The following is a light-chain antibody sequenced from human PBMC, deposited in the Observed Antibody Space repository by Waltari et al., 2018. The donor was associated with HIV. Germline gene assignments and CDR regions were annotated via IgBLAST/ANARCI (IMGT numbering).Light chain of an antibody. CDR2: EVS. CDR3: SSYTSSSTYV. V-gene: IGLV2-14*01. CDR1: SSDVGGYNY. J-gene: IGLJ1*01. Sequence: QSALTQPASVSGSPGQSITISCTGTSSDVGGYNYVSWYQQHPGKAPKLMIYEVSNRPSGVSNLFSGSKSGNTASLTISGLQAEYEADYYCSSYTSSSTYVFGTGTKVTVL.